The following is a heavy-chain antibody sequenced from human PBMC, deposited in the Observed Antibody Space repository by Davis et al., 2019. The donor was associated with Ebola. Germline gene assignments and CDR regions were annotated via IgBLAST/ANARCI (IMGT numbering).Heavy chain of an antibody. D-gene: IGHD4-11*01. J-gene: IGHJ6*02. CDR3: ARDLVRLHMDV. CDR1: GFTFSSYS. Sequence: GESLKISCAASGFTFSSYSMNWVRQAPGKGLEWVSVIYSGGSTYYADSVKGRFTISRDNSKNTLYLQMNSLRAEDTAVYYCARDLVRLHMDVWGQGTTVTVSS. V-gene: IGHV3-53*01. CDR2: IYSGGST.